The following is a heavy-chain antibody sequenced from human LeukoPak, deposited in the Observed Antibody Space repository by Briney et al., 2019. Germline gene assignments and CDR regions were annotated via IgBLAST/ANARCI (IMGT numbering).Heavy chain of an antibody. J-gene: IGHJ6*02. D-gene: IGHD6-13*01. V-gene: IGHV3-21*01. CDR1: GFTFSTYS. CDR3: ARVEAARSSNYYGMDV. Sequence: GGSLRLSCVASGFTFSTYSMNWVRQAPGKGLEWVSSISSSSSYIYYADSVKGRFTISRDNAKNSLYLQMNSLRAEDTAVYYCARVEAARSSNYYGMDVWAKGPRSPSP. CDR2: ISSSSSYI.